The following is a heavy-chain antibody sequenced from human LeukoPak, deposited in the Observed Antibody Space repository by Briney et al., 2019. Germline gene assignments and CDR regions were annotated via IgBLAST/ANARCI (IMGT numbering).Heavy chain of an antibody. J-gene: IGHJ3*02. CDR3: ARSTRGQNDAFDI. Sequence: PGGSLRLSCAASGFTFSSYSVNWVRQAPGKGLEWVSSISERSSYIYYADSMKGRFTISRDNAKNSLYLQMNSLRAEDTAVYYCARSTRGQNDAFDIWGQGTVVTVFS. V-gene: IGHV3-21*01. CDR1: GFTFSSYS. CDR2: ISERSSYI.